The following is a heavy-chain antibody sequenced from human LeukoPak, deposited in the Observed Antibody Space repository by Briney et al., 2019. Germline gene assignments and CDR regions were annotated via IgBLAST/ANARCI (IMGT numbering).Heavy chain of an antibody. Sequence: SETLSLTCTVSGGSISSYYWSWIRQPPGKGLEWIGYIYYSGSTNYNPSLKSRVTISVDTSKNQFSLKLSSVTAADTAVYYCARGRYYYDSSGYYYFDYWGQGTLVTVSS. CDR1: GGSISSYY. CDR3: ARGRYYYDSSGYYYFDY. CDR2: IYYSGST. D-gene: IGHD3-22*01. J-gene: IGHJ4*02. V-gene: IGHV4-59*12.